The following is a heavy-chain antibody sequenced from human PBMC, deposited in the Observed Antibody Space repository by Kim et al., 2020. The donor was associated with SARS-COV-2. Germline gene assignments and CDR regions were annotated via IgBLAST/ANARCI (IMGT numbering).Heavy chain of an antibody. CDR3: AKVVERTVEGGIQH. CDR1: GFTFSSYA. J-gene: IGHJ1*01. CDR2: ISGSGGST. Sequence: GGSLRLSCAASGFTFSSYAMSWVRQAPGKGLEWVSAISGSGGSTYYADSVKGRFTISRDNSKNTLYLQMNSLRAEDTAVYYCAKVVERTVEGGIQHWGQGTLVTVSS. V-gene: IGHV3-23*01. D-gene: IGHD3-16*01.